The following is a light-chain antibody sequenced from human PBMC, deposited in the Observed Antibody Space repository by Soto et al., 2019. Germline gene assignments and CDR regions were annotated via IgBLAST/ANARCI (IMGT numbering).Light chain of an antibody. CDR3: QQYCSSPYT. CDR1: QSVSSSY. J-gene: IGKJ2*01. CDR2: GAS. V-gene: IGKV3-20*01. Sequence: EIVLTQSPGTLSLSPGERATLSCRASQSVSSSYLAWYQQKPGQAPRLLIYGASSRATGIPDRFSGSGSGTDFPLTISRLEPEGFAVYYWQQYCSSPYTFGQGTKLEIK.